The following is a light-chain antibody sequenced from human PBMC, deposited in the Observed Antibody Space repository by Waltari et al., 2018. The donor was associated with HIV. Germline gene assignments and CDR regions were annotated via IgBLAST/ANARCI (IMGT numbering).Light chain of an antibody. CDR3: GTWDSSVGAAV. Sequence: SVLTQPPSVSEALGQTVTLSRPGSSSTFGSGFVSWYQHLPGAAARLLIYANTKRPSWISDRFSGSKSGTSATLGITGLQTGDEADYYCGTWDSSVGAAVFGGGTRLTVL. J-gene: IGLJ3*02. CDR2: ANT. V-gene: IGLV1-51*01. CDR1: SSTFGSGF.